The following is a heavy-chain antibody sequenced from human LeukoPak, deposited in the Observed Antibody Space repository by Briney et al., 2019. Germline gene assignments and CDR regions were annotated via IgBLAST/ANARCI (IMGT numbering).Heavy chain of an antibody. CDR1: GYTFANYG. V-gene: IGHV1-2*02. Sequence: ASVKVSCKASGYTFANYGINWVRQAPGQGLEWMGWINPNSGGTNYARKFQGRVTMTRDTSISTAYMELSRLRSDDTAVYYCARFSYGGYFDYWGQGTLVTVSS. D-gene: IGHD1-26*01. CDR3: ARFSYGGYFDY. J-gene: IGHJ4*02. CDR2: INPNSGGT.